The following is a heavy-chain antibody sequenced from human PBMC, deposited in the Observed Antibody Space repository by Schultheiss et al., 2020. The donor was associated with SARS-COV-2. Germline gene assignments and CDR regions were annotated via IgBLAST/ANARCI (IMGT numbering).Heavy chain of an antibody. V-gene: IGHV4-39*07. D-gene: IGHD5-18*01. CDR2: IYYSGST. Sequence: SETLSLTCTVSGGSISSSDYYWGWIRQPPGKGLEWIVSIYYSGSTNYNPSLKSRVTISVDTSKNQFSLKLSSVTAADTAVYYCARSLGYRSAEYFQHWGQGTLVTVSS. CDR1: GGSISSSDYY. CDR3: ARSLGYRSAEYFQH. J-gene: IGHJ1*01.